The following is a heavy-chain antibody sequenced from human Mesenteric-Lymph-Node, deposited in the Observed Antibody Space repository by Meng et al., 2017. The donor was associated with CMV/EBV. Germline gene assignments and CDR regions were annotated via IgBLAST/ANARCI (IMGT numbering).Heavy chain of an antibody. V-gene: IGHV3-30*02. D-gene: IGHD4-17*01. J-gene: IGHJ4*02. CDR1: GFTFSGYP. Sequence: GGSLRLSCAASGFTFSGYPMHWVRQAPGKGLEWVAFIRYDGSNKYYADSVKGRFTISRDNSKNTLYLQMNSLRAEDTAVYYCAKDDGYGDYAFDYWGQGTLVTVSS. CDR2: IRYDGSNK. CDR3: AKDDGYGDYAFDY.